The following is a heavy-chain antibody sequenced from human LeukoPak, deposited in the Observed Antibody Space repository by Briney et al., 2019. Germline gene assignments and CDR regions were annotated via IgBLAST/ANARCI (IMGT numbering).Heavy chain of an antibody. CDR1: GGSMSSSSYY. Sequence: SETLSLTCTVSGGSMSSSSYYWGWIRQPPGKGLEWIGSSGSTYYNPSLKSRVTISVDTSKNRFSLKLTSVTAADTAVYYCGRINCNGGSCYSIDYWGQGTLVTVSS. J-gene: IGHJ4*02. V-gene: IGHV4-39*01. CDR2: SGST. CDR3: GRINCNGGSCYSIDY. D-gene: IGHD2-15*01.